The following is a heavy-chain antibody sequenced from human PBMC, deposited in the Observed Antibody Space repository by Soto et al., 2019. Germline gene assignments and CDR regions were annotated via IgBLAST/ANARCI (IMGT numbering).Heavy chain of an antibody. Sequence: GGSLRLSCAASGFTFSSYAMSWVRQAPGKGLEWVSGITGSGGSAYYADSVKGRFTISRDNSKNTLYLQMNSLRAEDTAVYYCAKALLGTYYYDSSGYFTLNWFDPWGQGTLVTVSS. CDR3: AKALLGTYYYDSSGYFTLNWFDP. V-gene: IGHV3-23*01. CDR1: GFTFSSYA. D-gene: IGHD3-22*01. J-gene: IGHJ5*02. CDR2: ITGSGGSA.